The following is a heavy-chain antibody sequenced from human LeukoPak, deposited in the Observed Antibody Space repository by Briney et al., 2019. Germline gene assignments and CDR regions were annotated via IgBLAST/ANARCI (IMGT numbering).Heavy chain of an antibody. Sequence: GGSLRLSCAASGFTFSSYGMHWVRQAPGKGLEWVAVIWYDGSNKYYADSVKGRFTISRDNSKNTLYLQMNSLRAEDTAVYYRARDRADFGDLEPFDYWGQGTLVTVSS. CDR3: ARDRADFGDLEPFDY. CDR1: GFTFSSYG. D-gene: IGHD3-16*01. CDR2: IWYDGSNK. V-gene: IGHV3-33*01. J-gene: IGHJ4*02.